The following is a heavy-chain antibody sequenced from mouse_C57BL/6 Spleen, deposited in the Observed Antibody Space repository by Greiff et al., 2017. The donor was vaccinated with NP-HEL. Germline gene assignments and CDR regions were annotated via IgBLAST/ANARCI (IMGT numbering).Heavy chain of an antibody. J-gene: IGHJ4*01. CDR2: IHPNSGST. CDR1: GYTFTSYW. V-gene: IGHV1-64*01. D-gene: IGHD1-1*02. CDR3: ARNYDYVAMDY. Sequence: QVQLQQPGAELVKPGASVKLSCKASGYTFTSYWMHWVKQRPGQGLEWIGMIHPNSGSTNYNEKFKSKATLTVDKSSSTAYMQLSSLTSEDSAVYYCARNYDYVAMDYWGQGTSVTVSS.